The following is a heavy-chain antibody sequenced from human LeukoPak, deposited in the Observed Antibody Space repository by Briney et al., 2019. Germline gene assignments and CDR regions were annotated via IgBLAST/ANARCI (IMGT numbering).Heavy chain of an antibody. CDR2: ISSSSTYI. Sequence: GGSLRLSCAASGFTFSSYTMNWVRQALGKGLECVSSISSSSTYIYYADSVKGRFTISRDNAKNSLFLQMNSPRADDTAVYYCARGQGLQLKSGSDYWGQGTLVTVSS. J-gene: IGHJ4*02. CDR3: ARGQGLQLKSGSDY. V-gene: IGHV3-21*01. CDR1: GFTFSSYT. D-gene: IGHD5-24*01.